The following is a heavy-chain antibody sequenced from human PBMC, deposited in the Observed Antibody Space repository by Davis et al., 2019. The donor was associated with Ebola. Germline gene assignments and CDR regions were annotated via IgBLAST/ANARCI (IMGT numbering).Heavy chain of an antibody. J-gene: IGHJ4*02. CDR2: MNQDGSEK. CDR1: GFTFSSNW. V-gene: IGHV3-7*03. CDR3: ARSAYWGFDY. D-gene: IGHD3-16*01. Sequence: GESLKISCAAFGFTFSSNWMGWVRQAPGKGLEWVANMNQDGSEKYYVDSVKGRFSVSRDNAKNSLYLQMDSLRAEDTAVYFCARSAYWGFDYWGQGTLVTVSS.